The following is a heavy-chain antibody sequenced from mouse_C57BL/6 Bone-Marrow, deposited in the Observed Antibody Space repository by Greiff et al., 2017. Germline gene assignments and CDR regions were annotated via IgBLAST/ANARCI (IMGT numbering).Heavy chain of an antibody. J-gene: IGHJ2*01. CDR1: GFNIKDDY. D-gene: IGHD2-2*01. V-gene: IGHV14-4*01. CDR3: TTRGYESLD. CDR2: IDPENGDT. Sequence: EVQLQQSGAELVRPGASVKLSCTASGFNIKDDYMHWVKQRPEQGLEWIGWIDPENGDTEYASKFQGKATITADTSSNTAYLQLSSLTSEDTAVYYCTTRGYESLDWGQGTTLTVSS.